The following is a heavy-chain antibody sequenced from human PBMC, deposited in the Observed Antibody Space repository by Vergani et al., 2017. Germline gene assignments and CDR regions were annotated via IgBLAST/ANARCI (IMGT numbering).Heavy chain of an antibody. CDR3: AKHFRGWGIDY. V-gene: IGHV3-30*02. J-gene: IGHJ4*02. Sequence: QVQLVESGGGVVQRGGSLRLSCATSGCTLSNYDMQWIRQGPGKGREFVAFIQFDGSNQYYADSVKGRFTLSRDFSKNTLYLQMNSLRTDDTATYYCAKHFRGWGIDYWGQGTQVIVSS. CDR1: GCTLSNYD. D-gene: IGHD3-16*01. CDR2: IQFDGSNQ.